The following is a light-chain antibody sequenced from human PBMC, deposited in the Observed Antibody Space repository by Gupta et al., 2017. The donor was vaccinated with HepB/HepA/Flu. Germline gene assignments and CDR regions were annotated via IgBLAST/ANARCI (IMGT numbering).Light chain of an antibody. Sequence: IQLTQSPSFLSASVGDRVTITCRASQAISSSLAWYQQKPGKSPKLLIYSASTLQSGVPSRFSGRGSGAEFTLTISSLQPEDFATYYCQQLKTYPSTFGQGTRLDIK. CDR3: QQLKTYPST. V-gene: IGKV1-9*01. CDR1: QAISSS. CDR2: SAS. J-gene: IGKJ5*01.